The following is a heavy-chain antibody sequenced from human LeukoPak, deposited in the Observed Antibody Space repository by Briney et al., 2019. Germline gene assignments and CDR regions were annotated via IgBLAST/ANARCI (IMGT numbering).Heavy chain of an antibody. CDR1: GGSISSGSYY. Sequence: SQTLSLTCTVSGGSISSGSYYWSWIRQPAGKGLEWIGSIYYSGSTYYNPSLKSRVTISVDTSKNQFSLRLSSVTAADTDVYYCARGVTGYYDFWSGYSRSWFDPWGQGTLVTVSS. CDR2: IYYSGST. CDR3: ARGVTGYYDFWSGYSRSWFDP. V-gene: IGHV4-39*07. J-gene: IGHJ5*02. D-gene: IGHD3-3*01.